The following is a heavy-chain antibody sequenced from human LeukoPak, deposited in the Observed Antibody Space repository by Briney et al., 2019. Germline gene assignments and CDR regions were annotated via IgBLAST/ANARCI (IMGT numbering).Heavy chain of an antibody. J-gene: IGHJ6*03. V-gene: IGHV4-59*01. Sequence: SETLSLTCTVSGGSISGYYWSWIRQPPGKGLEWIGYIYYSGSSNYNPSLKSRVIISLDTSKNHFSLNLSSVTAADTAVYSCARSPHYYYMDVWGKGTTVTVSS. CDR1: GGSISGYY. CDR2: IYYSGSS. CDR3: ARSPHYYYMDV.